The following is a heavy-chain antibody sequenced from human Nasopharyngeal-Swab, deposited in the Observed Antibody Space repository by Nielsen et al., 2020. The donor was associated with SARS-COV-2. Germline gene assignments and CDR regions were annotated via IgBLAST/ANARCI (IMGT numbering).Heavy chain of an antibody. CDR2: ISSTSNTI. CDR3: ARDEGPFESAASSPYNWFDP. V-gene: IGHV3-48*02. J-gene: IGHJ5*02. D-gene: IGHD6-13*01. CDR1: GFPFSTSG. Sequence: GESLKISCAASGFPFSTSGMNWVRKAPGKGLEWVALISSTSNTIYYADSVKGRFTISRDNAKNLLFLQMASLRDEDTAMYYCARDEGPFESAASSPYNWFDPWGQGTLVSVSS.